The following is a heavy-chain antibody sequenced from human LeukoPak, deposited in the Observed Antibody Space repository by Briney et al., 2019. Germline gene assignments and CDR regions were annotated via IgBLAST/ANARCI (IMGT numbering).Heavy chain of an antibody. CDR2: INHSGST. CDR3: ARAGTTNFDY. D-gene: IGHD4-17*01. V-gene: IGHV4-34*01. Sequence: PSETLSLTCAVYGGSFSGYYWSWIRQPPGKGLEWIGEINHSGSTNYNPPLKSRVTISVDTSKNQFSLKLSSVTAADTAVYYCARAGTTNFDYWGQGTLVTVSS. J-gene: IGHJ4*02. CDR1: GGSFSGYY.